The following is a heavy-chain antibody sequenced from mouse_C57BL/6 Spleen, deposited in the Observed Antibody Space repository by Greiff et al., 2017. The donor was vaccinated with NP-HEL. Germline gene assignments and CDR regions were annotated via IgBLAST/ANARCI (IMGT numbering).Heavy chain of an antibody. CDR1: GYAFTNYL. CDR3: ARSANWEFAY. V-gene: IGHV1-54*01. J-gene: IGHJ3*01. D-gene: IGHD4-1*01. Sequence: VQLQQSGAELVRPGTSVKVSCKASGYAFTNYLIEWVKQRPGQGLEWIGVINPGSGGTNYNEKFKGKATLTADISSSTAYMQLSSLTSEDSAVYFCARSANWEFAYWGQGTLVTVSA. CDR2: INPGSGGT.